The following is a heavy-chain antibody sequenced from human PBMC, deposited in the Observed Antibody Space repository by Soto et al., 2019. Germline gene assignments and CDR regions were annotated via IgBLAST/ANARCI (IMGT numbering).Heavy chain of an antibody. CDR2: ISWDDGK. J-gene: IGHJ4*02. CDR1: GFSLSTSGVA. CDR3: GHRHNTNWPLDF. Sequence: QITLKESGPTLVKPTQTLTLTCTFSGFSLSTSGVAVGWIRQPPGKALEWLALISWDDGKRYSPSLKSRLTITRDTSKNQVVLKMTNMDPVDTAIYYCGHRHNTNWPLDFWGQGTLVTVSS. V-gene: IGHV2-5*02. D-gene: IGHD1-1*01.